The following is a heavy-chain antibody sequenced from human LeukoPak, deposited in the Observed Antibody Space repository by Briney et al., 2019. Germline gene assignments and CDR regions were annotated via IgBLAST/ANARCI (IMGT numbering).Heavy chain of an antibody. CDR3: ARDLGYCSSTSCYTPNWFDP. Sequence: PSETLSLTCTVSGCSISSGDYYWSWIRQPPGKGLEWIGYIYYSGSTYYNPSLKSRVTISVDTSKNQFSLKLSSVTAADTAVYYCARDLGYCSSTSCYTPNWFDPWGQGTLVTVSS. CDR2: IYYSGST. CDR1: GCSISSGDYY. D-gene: IGHD2-2*02. J-gene: IGHJ5*02. V-gene: IGHV4-30-4*01.